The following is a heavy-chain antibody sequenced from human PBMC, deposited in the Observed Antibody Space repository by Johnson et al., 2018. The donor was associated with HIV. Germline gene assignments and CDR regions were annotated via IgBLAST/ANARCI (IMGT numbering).Heavy chain of an antibody. Sequence: QVQLVESGGGVVRPGGSLRLSCAASGFTFSSYGMHWVRQAPGKGLEWVAFIRYDGSNKYYADSVKGRFTISSDNSKNPLYLQMNSRRAEDTAVYYCARDWGLYSSGWYVDAFDIWGQGTMVTVSS. J-gene: IGHJ3*02. CDR1: GFTFSSYG. V-gene: IGHV3-30*02. D-gene: IGHD6-19*01. CDR3: ARDWGLYSSGWYVDAFDI. CDR2: IRYDGSNK.